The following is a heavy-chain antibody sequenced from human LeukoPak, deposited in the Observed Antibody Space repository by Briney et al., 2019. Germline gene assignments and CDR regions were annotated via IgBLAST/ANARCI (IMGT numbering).Heavy chain of an antibody. CDR2: IKSKTDGGTT. Sequence: GGSLRLSCAASGFTFRNAWMSWVRQAPGKGLEWVGRIKSKTDGGTTDYAAPVKGRFTISRDDSKNTLYLQMNSLKTEDTAVYYCTTDRGGSGSYWYEYWGQGTLVTVSS. CDR1: GFTFRNAW. V-gene: IGHV3-15*01. CDR3: TTDRGGSGSYWYEY. J-gene: IGHJ4*02. D-gene: IGHD3-10*01.